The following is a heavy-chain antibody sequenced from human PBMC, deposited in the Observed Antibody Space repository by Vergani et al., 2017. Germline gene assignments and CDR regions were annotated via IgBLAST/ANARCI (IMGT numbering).Heavy chain of an antibody. CDR3: AKEVTYCSGGSCYSGLPRKKYGMDV. CDR2: ISYDGSNK. V-gene: IGHV3-30*18. CDR1: GFTFSSYG. Sequence: QVQLVESGGGVVQPGRSLRLSCAASGFTFSSYGMHWVRQAPGKGLEWVAVISYDGSNKYYADSVKGRFTISRDNSKNTLYLQMNSLGAEDMDVYYCAKEVTYCSGGSCYSGLPRKKYGMDVWGQGTTVTVSS. D-gene: IGHD2-15*01. J-gene: IGHJ6*02.